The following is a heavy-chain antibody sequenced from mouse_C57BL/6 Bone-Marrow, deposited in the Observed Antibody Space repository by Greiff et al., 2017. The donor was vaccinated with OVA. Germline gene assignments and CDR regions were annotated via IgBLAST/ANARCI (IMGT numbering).Heavy chain of an antibody. CDR3: VRHDVCWYCDV. D-gene: IGHD2-3*01. CDR2: IRSKSNNYAT. Sequence: EVKLMESGGGLVQPKGSLKLSCAASGFSFNTYAMNWVRQAPGKGLEWVARIRSKSNNYATYYADSVKDRFTISRDDSESMLYLQMNNLKTEDTAVYYCVRHDVCWYCDVWGTGTTVTVSS. J-gene: IGHJ1*03. V-gene: IGHV10-1*01. CDR1: GFSFNTYA.